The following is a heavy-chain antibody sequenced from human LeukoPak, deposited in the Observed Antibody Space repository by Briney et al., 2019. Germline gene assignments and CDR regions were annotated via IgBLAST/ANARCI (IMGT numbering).Heavy chain of an antibody. CDR2: ITEDGSEK. CDR3: ARDLGGGPPGY. D-gene: IGHD2-15*01. V-gene: IGHV3-7*01. Sequence: GGSLRLSCAASGFTFSSYWMSWVRQAPGKGLEWVANITEDGSEKYYVDSVKGRFTISRDNAKNSLYLQMNSLRAEDSSVYYCARDLGGGPPGYWGAGTLVTVSS. J-gene: IGHJ4*02. CDR1: GFTFSSYW.